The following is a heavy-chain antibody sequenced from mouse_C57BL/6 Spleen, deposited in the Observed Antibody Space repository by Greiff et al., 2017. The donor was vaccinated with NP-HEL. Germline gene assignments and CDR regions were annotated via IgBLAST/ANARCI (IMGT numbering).Heavy chain of an antibody. J-gene: IGHJ4*01. CDR3: ARSLHAMDY. V-gene: IGHV1-82*01. Sequence: VKVVESGPELVKPGASVKISCKASGYAFSSSWMNWVKQRPGKGLEWIGRIYPGDGDTNYNGKFKGKATLTADKSSSTAYMQLSSLTSEDSAVYCCARSLHAMDYWGQGTSVTVSS. CDR1: GYAFSSSW. CDR2: IYPGDGDT.